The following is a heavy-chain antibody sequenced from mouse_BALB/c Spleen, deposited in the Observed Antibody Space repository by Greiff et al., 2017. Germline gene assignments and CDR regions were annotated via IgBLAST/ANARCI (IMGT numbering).Heavy chain of an antibody. D-gene: IGHD2-1*01. CDR2: IAPGSGST. J-gene: IGHJ4*01. CDR1: GYTFTSYW. V-gene: IGHV1S41*01. CDR3: ARLGGKAMDY. Sequence: DLVKPGASVKLSCKASGYTFTSYWINWIKQRPGQGLEWIGRIAPGSGSTYYNEMFKGKATLTVDTSSSTAYIQLSSLSSEDSAVYFCARLGGKAMDYWGQGTSVTVSS.